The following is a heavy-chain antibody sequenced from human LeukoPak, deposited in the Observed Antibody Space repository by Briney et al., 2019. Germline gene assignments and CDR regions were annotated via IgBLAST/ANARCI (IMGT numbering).Heavy chain of an antibody. Sequence: GGSLRLSCAASGFTFNRYWMHWVRQVPGKGLVWVSRINSDGSRTNYVDSAKGRFTISRDNAKNTLFLQINSLGAEDSAVYYCARGNFYSGSGSSPLDYWGQGTLVTVSS. CDR3: ARGNFYSGSGSSPLDY. J-gene: IGHJ4*02. D-gene: IGHD3-10*01. V-gene: IGHV3-74*01. CDR1: GFTFNRYW. CDR2: INSDGSRT.